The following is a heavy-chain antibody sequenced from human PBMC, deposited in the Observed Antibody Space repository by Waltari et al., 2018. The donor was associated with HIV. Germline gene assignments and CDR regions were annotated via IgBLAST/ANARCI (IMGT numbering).Heavy chain of an antibody. CDR1: GGSMSDTGDYH. V-gene: IGHV4-39*01. D-gene: IGHD1-26*01. J-gene: IGHJ4*02. CDR3: MRHRGYFPPDY. CDR2: FHYTGNA. Sequence: QLQLQESGPGLVKPSETLSLTCTVSGGSMSDTGDYHWCWIRQPPGKGLEWIGNFHYTGNAFYNPSLKSRVTISADTSKNQFSLKLSSLTAADTAVYFCMRHRGYFPPDYWGQGTLVTVSS.